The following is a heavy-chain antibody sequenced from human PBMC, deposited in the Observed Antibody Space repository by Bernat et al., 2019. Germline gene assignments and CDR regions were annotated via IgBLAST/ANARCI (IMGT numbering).Heavy chain of an antibody. Sequence: EVQLVESGGGLVQPGRSLRLSCAASGFTFDDYAMHWVRQAPGKGLEWVSGISWNSGSIGYADSVKGRFTISRDNAKNSLYLQMNSLRAEDTALYYCAKVGSSGWYVAEGLEFDYWGQGTLVTVSS. CDR3: AKVGSSGWYVAEGLEFDY. D-gene: IGHD6-13*01. J-gene: IGHJ4*02. V-gene: IGHV3-9*01. CDR2: ISWNSGSI. CDR1: GFTFDDYA.